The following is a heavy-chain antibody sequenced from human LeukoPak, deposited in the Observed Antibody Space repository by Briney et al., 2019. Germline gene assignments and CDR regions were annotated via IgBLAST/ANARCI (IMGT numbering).Heavy chain of an antibody. D-gene: IGHD5/OR15-5a*01. J-gene: IGHJ4*02. CDR2: ISDDGGRK. V-gene: IGHV3-30*03. CDR1: GFTFSSYG. CDR3: VRGVYNNGNMNDY. Sequence: PGGSLRLSCAASGFTFSSYGMHWVRQAPGKGLDWVAIISDDGGRKFYADSVVGRFTISRDNSKNTLFLQMNSLRAEDTALYYCVRGVYNNGNMNDYWGQGTLVTVSS.